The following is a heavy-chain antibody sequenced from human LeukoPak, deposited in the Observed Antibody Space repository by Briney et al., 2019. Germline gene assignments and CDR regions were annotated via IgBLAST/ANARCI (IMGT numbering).Heavy chain of an antibody. CDR1: GFTFSSYA. Sequence: PGRTLRLSGAASGFTFSSYAMHWVRQAPGKGRVGGAVISYDGSHKYYADSVQGRFTISRDNSKHTLYLQMNSLRAEDTAVYYCARSAGWMGSAAGDADYWGQGTLVTVSS. CDR3: ARSAGWMGSAAGDADY. V-gene: IGHV3-30*04. D-gene: IGHD6-25*01. J-gene: IGHJ4*02. CDR2: ISYDGSHK.